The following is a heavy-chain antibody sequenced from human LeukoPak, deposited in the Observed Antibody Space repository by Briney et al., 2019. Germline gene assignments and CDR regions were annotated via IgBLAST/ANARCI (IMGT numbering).Heavy chain of an antibody. Sequence: PGGSLRLSCAASGFTFSSYAMHWVRQAPGKGLEWVAVISYDGSNKYCADSVKGRFTISRDNSKNTLHLQMNSLRAEDTAVYYCARGAWWELLYTHFDYWGQGTLVTVSS. V-gene: IGHV3-30-3*01. D-gene: IGHD1-26*01. CDR3: ARGAWWELLYTHFDY. CDR1: GFTFSSYA. J-gene: IGHJ4*02. CDR2: ISYDGSNK.